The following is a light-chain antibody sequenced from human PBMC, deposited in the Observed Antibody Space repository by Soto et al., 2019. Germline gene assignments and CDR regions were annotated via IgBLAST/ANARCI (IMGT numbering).Light chain of an antibody. Sequence: QSALTQPASVSGSPGQSITISCTGTSSDIGHYDYVSWYQQHPGKAPKLMIYHVTHRPSGVSNRYSGSKSGNSDSLTISGLQADDEADYYCCSLTTSHTYVFGSGTKVTVL. CDR2: HVT. CDR1: SSDIGHYDY. J-gene: IGLJ1*01. V-gene: IGLV2-14*03. CDR3: CSLTTSHTYV.